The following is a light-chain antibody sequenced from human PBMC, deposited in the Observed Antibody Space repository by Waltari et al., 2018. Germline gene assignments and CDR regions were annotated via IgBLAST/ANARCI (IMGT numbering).Light chain of an antibody. CDR3: QQYNIWPQT. CDR2: AAS. V-gene: IGKV3-15*01. Sequence: VTLACRASQSVSTNLAWYQQKPGQAPRLLIYAASTRATGIPVRFSGSGSGTEFTLTIGSLQSEDFAVYYCQQYNIWPQTFGQGTKLEIK. CDR1: QSVSTN. J-gene: IGKJ2*01.